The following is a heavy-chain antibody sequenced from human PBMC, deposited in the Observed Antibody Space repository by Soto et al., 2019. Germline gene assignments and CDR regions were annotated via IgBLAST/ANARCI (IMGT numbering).Heavy chain of an antibody. Sequence: EALSLTCTVACGCISSGSYSWGWNRQPPGKGRESIGSIYYSGSTYYNPSLKSRVTISVDTSKNQFSMKLRSVTAEDTAVYYCARHLGIHYDFWSGYFLGWFDYWGQGTLVTVSS. V-gene: IGHV4-39*01. J-gene: IGHJ5*01. CDR2: IYYSGST. CDR1: CGCISSGSYS. CDR3: ARHLGIHYDFWSGYFLGWFDY. D-gene: IGHD3-3*01.